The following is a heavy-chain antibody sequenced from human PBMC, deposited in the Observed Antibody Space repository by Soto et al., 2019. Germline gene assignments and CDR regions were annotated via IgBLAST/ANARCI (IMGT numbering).Heavy chain of an antibody. Sequence: QVHLLQSGAEVQKPGASVKVSCKTSGYTFNDFGITWVRQAPGLGLEWLGWIYSKAGKMNFAPKLQNRVIMTTDTSTSTAFMELTSLTFDDSAIYFCARDIAFDIDYWGQGPLVTVS. CDR1: GYTFNDFG. CDR3: ARDIAFDIDY. D-gene: IGHD2-15*01. CDR2: IYSKAGKM. J-gene: IGHJ4*02. V-gene: IGHV1-18*01.